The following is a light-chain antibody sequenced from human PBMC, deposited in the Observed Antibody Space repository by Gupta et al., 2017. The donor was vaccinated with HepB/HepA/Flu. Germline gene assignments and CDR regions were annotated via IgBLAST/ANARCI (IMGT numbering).Light chain of an antibody. Sequence: SYVXXXPPXVSVXXXMSARITXGGDNIGGYSVHWYQQTSGQAPVVVIYYDIDRPSGIPERFSGSKSGNTATLTISRVEAGDEADYYCQVWNSSRDHVLFGGGTKLTVL. CDR3: QVWNSSRDHVL. J-gene: IGLJ2*01. V-gene: IGLV3-21*04. CDR2: YDI. CDR1: NIGGYS.